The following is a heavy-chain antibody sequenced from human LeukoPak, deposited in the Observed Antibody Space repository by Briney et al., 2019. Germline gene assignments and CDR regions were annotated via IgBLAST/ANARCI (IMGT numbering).Heavy chain of an antibody. D-gene: IGHD5-12*01. V-gene: IGHV4-34*01. J-gene: IGHJ4*02. CDR2: INHSGST. Sequence: SETLSLTCAVYGGSFSGYYWSWIRQPPGKGLEWIGEINHSGSTNYNPSLKSRVTISVDTSKNQFTLKLSSVTAADTAVYYCAGRGYSGRFDYWGQGTLVTVSS. CDR1: GGSFSGYY. CDR3: AGRGYSGRFDY.